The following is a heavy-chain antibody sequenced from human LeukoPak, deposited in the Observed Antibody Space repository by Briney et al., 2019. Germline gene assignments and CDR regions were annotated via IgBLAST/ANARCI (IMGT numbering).Heavy chain of an antibody. V-gene: IGHV1-69*13. D-gene: IGHD3-10*01. J-gene: IGHJ4*02. CDR1: GGTFSSYA. CDR3: ARGPEFVLLWFGY. Sequence: ASVKVSCKASGGTFSSYAISWVRQAPGQGLEWMGGIIPIFGTANYAQKFQGRVTITADESTSTAYMELSSLRSEDTAVYYCARGPEFVLLWFGYWGQGTLVTVSS. CDR2: IIPIFGTA.